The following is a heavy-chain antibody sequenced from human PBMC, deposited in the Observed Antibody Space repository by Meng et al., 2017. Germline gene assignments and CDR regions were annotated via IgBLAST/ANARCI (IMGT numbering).Heavy chain of an antibody. CDR2: IYSGGST. D-gene: IGHD1-26*01. J-gene: IGHJ4*02. CDR1: GFTVSSNY. CDR3: ARGGSYYSY. V-gene: IGHV3-53*01. Sequence: EGQPVESVRGLIPARRSLRRPLAASGFTVSSNYMSWVRQAPGKGLEWVSVIYSGGSTYYADSVKGRFTISRDNSKNTLYLQMNSLRAEDTAVYYCARGGSYYSYWGQGTLVTVSS.